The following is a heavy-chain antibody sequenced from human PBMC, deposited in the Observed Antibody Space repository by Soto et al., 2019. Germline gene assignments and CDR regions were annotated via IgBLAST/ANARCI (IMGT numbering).Heavy chain of an antibody. D-gene: IGHD6-19*01. CDR1: GGSMTNNY. Sequence: QVQLQESGPGLVKPSETLSLTCTVSGGSMTNNYWTWMRQPPGKGLEWIGYTYYTGTTNYNPSLTSRVTISVDTSKNQFSLHLKSVAAADTAVYYCARGGWSHDSWGRGTLVTVSS. V-gene: IGHV4-59*01. CDR3: ARGGWSHDS. J-gene: IGHJ4*02. CDR2: TYYTGTT.